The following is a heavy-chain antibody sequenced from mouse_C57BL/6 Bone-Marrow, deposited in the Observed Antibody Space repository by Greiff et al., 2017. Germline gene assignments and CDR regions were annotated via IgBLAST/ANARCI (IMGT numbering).Heavy chain of an antibody. CDR1: GYSITSDY. CDR2: ISYSGST. V-gene: IGHV3-8*01. CDR3: ARYYYGRAGDWYFDV. J-gene: IGHJ1*03. D-gene: IGHD1-1*01. Sequence: EVKLMESGPGLAKPSQTLSLTCSVTGYSITSDYWNWIRKFPGNKLEYMGYISYSGSTYYNPSLKSRISITRDTSKNQYYLQWNSVTTEDTATYYCARYYYGRAGDWYFDVWGTGTTVTVSS.